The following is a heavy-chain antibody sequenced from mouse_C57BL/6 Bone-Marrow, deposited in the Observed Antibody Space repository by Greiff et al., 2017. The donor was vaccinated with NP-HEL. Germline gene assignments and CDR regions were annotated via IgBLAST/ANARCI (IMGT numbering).Heavy chain of an antibody. D-gene: IGHD1-1*01. CDR3: ARDYYSSSYSYWYFDV. V-gene: IGHV1-81*01. Sequence: VQLQQSGAELARPGASVKLSCKASGYTFTSYGISWVKQRTGQGLEWIGEIYPRSGNTYYNEKFKGKATLTADKSSSTAYMELRSLTSEDSAVYFCARDYYSSSYSYWYFDVWGTGTTVTVSS. J-gene: IGHJ1*03. CDR1: GYTFTSYG. CDR2: IYPRSGNT.